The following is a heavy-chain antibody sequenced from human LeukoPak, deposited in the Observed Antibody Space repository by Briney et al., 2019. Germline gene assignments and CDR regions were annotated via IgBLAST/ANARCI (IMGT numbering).Heavy chain of an antibody. V-gene: IGHV5-51*01. CDR2: IYPGDSDT. CDR3: ARLNYYGSGFPRGMDV. J-gene: IGHJ6*02. D-gene: IGHD3-10*01. CDR1: GYSFTSYW. Sequence: GESLKISCKGSGYSFTSYWIGWVRQMPGKGLEWMGIIYPGDSDTRYSPSFQGQVTISADKSISTAYLQWSSLKASDTAMYYCARLNYYGSGFPRGMDVWGQGTTVTVSS.